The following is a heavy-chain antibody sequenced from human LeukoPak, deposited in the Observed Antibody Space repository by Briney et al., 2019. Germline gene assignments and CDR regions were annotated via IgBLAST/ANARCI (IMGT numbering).Heavy chain of an antibody. CDR1: GGSISSYY. J-gene: IGHJ3*02. V-gene: IGHV4-59*12. CDR3: ARDQGGVPAAPWDAFDI. D-gene: IGHD2-2*01. CDR2: IYYSGST. Sequence: SETLSLTCTVSGGSISSYYWSWVRQPPGKGLEWVGYIYYSGSTNYNPSLKSRVTISVDTSKNQFSLKLSSVTAADTAVYYCARDQGGVPAAPWDAFDIWGQGTMVTVSS.